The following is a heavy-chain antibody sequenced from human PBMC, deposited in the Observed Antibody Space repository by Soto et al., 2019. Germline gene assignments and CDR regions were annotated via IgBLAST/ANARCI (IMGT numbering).Heavy chain of an antibody. CDR1: GYTFSRYW. CDR3: SSNYAYAEGYYGDGIDG. Sequence: EVQLVESGGGLVLPGGSLRLSCAASGYTFSRYWMHWVRQAPGKGLVWVSRISSYGSDTHYADSVKGRFTISRDNAKNTRYLQMNRLRADDTAVYYCSSNYAYAEGYYGDGIDGWGQGTTVPVSS. D-gene: IGHD1-26*01. CDR2: ISSYGSDT. J-gene: IGHJ6*02. V-gene: IGHV3-74*01.